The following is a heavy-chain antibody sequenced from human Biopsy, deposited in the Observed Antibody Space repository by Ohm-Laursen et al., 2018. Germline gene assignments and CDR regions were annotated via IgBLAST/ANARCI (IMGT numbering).Heavy chain of an antibody. Sequence: SVKVSCKASGYTFGGYYMHWVRQAPGQGLEWMGWINPDSGVTNYAQRFQGRVTMTRDTSISTAYMELSRLGSDDTAVYYCARDKYRSWNYFDNWGQGSLVTVSP. D-gene: IGHD6-19*01. CDR2: INPDSGVT. CDR3: ARDKYRSWNYFDN. J-gene: IGHJ4*02. V-gene: IGHV1-2*02. CDR1: GYTFGGYY.